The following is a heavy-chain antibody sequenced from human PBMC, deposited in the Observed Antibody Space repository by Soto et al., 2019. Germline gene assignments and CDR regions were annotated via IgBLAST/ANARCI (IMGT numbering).Heavy chain of an antibody. J-gene: IGHJ4*02. CDR2: IKSKTDGGTT. D-gene: IGHD1-26*01. CDR3: TTDRAGAISDFDY. V-gene: IGHV3-15*07. CDR1: GFTFSNAW. Sequence: EVQLVESGGGLVKPGGSLRLSCAASGFTFSNAWMNWVRQAPGKGLEWVGRIKSKTDGGTTDYAAPVKGRFTISRDXXKNTLYLQMNSLKTEDTAVYYCTTDRAGAISDFDYWGQGTLVTVSS.